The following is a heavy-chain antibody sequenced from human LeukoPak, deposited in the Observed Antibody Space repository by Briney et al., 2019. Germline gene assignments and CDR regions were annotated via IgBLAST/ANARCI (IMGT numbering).Heavy chain of an antibody. CDR2: IKGKAYGGTT. D-gene: IGHD6-13*01. V-gene: IGHV3-49*04. J-gene: IGHJ4*02. CDR1: GFTFDDYA. CDR3: TRDLNPYSSSWYIPWY. Sequence: PGGSLRLSCTASGFTFDDYAMSWVRQATGRGLEWDGFIKGKAYGGTTDYAASVKGRFTISRDDSKSIAFLQMNSLKTEDTAVYYCTRDLNPYSSSWYIPWYWGQGTLVTISS.